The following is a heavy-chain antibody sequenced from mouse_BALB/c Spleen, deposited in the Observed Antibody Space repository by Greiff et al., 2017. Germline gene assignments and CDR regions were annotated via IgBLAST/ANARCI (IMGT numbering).Heavy chain of an antibody. CDR3: ARRENYDGNSYYAMDY. V-gene: IGHV1-4*01. J-gene: IGHJ4*01. CDR2: INPSSGYT. Sequence: QVQLQQSGAELARPGASVKMSCKASGYTFTSYTMHWVKQRPGQGLEWIGYINPSSGYTNYNQKFKDKATLTADKSSSTAYMQLSSLTSEDSAVYYCARRENYDGNSYYAMDYWGQGTSVTVSA. D-gene: IGHD2-1*01. CDR1: GYTFTSYT.